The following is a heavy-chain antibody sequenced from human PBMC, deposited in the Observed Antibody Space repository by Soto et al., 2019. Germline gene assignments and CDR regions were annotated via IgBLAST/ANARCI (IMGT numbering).Heavy chain of an antibody. Sequence: EVQLVESGGGLIQPGGSLRVSCAASGFPFRPYATNWHRQAPGKGLEWVSYIKHNSDTIYYADSVKGRFTISRDNAKNSLYLQMNSLRDEDTAVYYWVRDRGYTGYDSEYWGQGTLVTVSS. D-gene: IGHD5-12*01. CDR1: GFPFRPYA. CDR2: IKHNSDTI. J-gene: IGHJ4*02. V-gene: IGHV3-48*02. CDR3: VRDRGYTGYDSEY.